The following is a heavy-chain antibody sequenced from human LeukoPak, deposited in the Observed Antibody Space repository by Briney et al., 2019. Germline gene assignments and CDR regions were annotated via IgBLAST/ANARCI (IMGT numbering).Heavy chain of an antibody. J-gene: IGHJ4*02. CDR1: GFTFDDYA. CDR2: ISWNSGSI. V-gene: IGHV3-9*01. D-gene: IGHD2-2*01. Sequence: GRSLRLSCAASGFTFDDYAMHWVRQAPGKGPEWVSGISWNSGSIGYADSVKGRFTISRDNAKNTLYLQMNSLRAEDTAVYYCAKTDLLGYCSSTSCYLSDYWGQGTLVTVSS. CDR3: AKTDLLGYCSSTSCYLSDY.